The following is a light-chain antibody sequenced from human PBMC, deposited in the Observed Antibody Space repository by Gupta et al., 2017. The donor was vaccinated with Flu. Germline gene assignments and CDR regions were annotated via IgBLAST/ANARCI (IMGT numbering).Light chain of an antibody. CDR2: GNS. CDR1: SSNIGAGYD. V-gene: IGLV1-40*01. CDR3: QAYDSSRKVV. J-gene: IGLJ2*01. Sequence: QSVLTQPPPVSGAPGQRVTISFTGSSSNIGAGYDVHWYQQLPGTAHKLLIYGNSNRPSGVPDRFSGSKSGTSASLAITGHQAEDEADYYCQAYDSSRKVVFGGGTKLTVL.